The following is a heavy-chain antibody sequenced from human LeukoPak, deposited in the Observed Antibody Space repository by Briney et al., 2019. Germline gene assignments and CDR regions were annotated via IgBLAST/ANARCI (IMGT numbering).Heavy chain of an antibody. J-gene: IGHJ4*02. CDR3: VRDQGIFDY. Sequence: GGSPRLSCAASGFTFTSYSMNWVCRALGKGLEWVSYISSSSKAIYYADSVKGRFTISRDNAKNSLYRRMNSLRDEDSAVYYCVRDQGIFDYWGQGTLVTVSS. CDR2: ISSSSKAI. CDR1: GFTFTSYS. V-gene: IGHV3-48*02.